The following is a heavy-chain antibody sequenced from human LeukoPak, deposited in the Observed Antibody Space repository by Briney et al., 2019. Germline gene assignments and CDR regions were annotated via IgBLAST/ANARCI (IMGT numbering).Heavy chain of an antibody. Sequence: ASVKVSCTASGGTFSSYAISWVRQAPGQGLEWMGIINPSGGSTSYAQKFQGRVTMTRDTSTSTVYMELSSLRSEDTAVYYCARGVGPRYNWFDPWGQGTLVAVSS. J-gene: IGHJ5*02. D-gene: IGHD1-26*01. CDR1: GGTFSSYA. CDR2: INPSGGST. V-gene: IGHV1-46*01. CDR3: ARGVGPRYNWFDP.